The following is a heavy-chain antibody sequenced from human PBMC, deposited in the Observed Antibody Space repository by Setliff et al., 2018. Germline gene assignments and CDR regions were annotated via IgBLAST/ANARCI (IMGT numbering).Heavy chain of an antibody. D-gene: IGHD3-22*01. V-gene: IGHV1-18*04. J-gene: IGHJ6*03. CDR3: ARTLGGSSGYYSSYYYYYMDV. CDR2: IIPIFGTP. Sequence: ALVKVSCKTSGYTFTNFGISWVRQAPGQGLEWMGGIIPIFGTPTYAQKFQGRVTMTTDTSTSTAYMELRSLRSDDTAVYYCARTLGGSSGYYSSYYYYYMDVWGKGTTVTVSS. CDR1: GYTFTNFG.